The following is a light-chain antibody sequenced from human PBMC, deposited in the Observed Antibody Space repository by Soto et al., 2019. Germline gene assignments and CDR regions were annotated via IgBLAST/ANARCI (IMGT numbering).Light chain of an antibody. CDR2: AAS. V-gene: IGKV1-39*01. CDR1: QSISNY. CDR3: QQSYGTPLT. Sequence: DMEMTQSPSSLSAFVGDRVTITCRASQSISNYLHWYQHKPGKVPKLLIYAASSLQSGVPTRFSGSGSGTDFTLTINSLQPEDFATYYCQQSYGTPLTFGGGTKIEIK. J-gene: IGKJ4*01.